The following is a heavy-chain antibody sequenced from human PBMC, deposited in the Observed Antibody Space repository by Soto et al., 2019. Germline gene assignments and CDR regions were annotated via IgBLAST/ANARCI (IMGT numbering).Heavy chain of an antibody. CDR1: GDSISSGGYY. CDR2: IYYSGST. V-gene: IGHV4-31*03. CDR3: ARGGASYSANYQFDY. D-gene: IGHD4-4*01. Sequence: QVQLQESGPRLVKPSQTLSLTCTVSGDSISSGGYYWSWIRQHPGKGLEWIGYIYYSGSTYYNPSLPSRVTISGDTSKNQFSLKLSSVTAADTAVYYCARGGASYSANYQFDYWGQGILVTVSS. J-gene: IGHJ4*02.